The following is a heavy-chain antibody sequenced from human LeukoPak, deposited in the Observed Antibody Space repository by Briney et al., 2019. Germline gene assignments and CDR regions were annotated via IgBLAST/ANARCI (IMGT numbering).Heavy chain of an antibody. CDR2: INPNSGGT. J-gene: IGHJ6*03. V-gene: IGHV1-2*02. Sequence: ASVKVSCKASGYTFTGYYIHWVRQAPGQGLEWMGWINPNSGGTNYAQKFQGRVTITADKSTSTAYMELSSLRSEDTAVYYCARCSDYYYYYMDVWGKGTTVTVSS. CDR1: GYTFTGYY. CDR3: ARCSDYYYYYMDV.